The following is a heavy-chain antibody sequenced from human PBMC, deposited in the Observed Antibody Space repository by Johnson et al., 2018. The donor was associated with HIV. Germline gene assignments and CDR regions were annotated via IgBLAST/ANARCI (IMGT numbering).Heavy chain of an antibody. D-gene: IGHD1-26*01. V-gene: IGHV3-25*04. Sequence: NCVRQAPGNGLELVGQVNPNGGNTYLIDSGKDRFNTSRDNAKNTLHLQMNSLRAEDTAVYYCVRDPGWGALDIWGHGTMVTVSS. CDR3: VRDPGWGALDI. J-gene: IGHJ3*02. CDR2: VNPNGGNT.